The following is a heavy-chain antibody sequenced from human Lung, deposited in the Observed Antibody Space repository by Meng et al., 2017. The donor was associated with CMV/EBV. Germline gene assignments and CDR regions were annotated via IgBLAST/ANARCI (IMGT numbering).Heavy chain of an antibody. D-gene: IGHD1-26*01. J-gene: IGHJ4*02. CDR3: ARVEVGITSGDY. V-gene: IGHV1-18*01. CDR2: INAYNGDT. Sequence: LVQPGGQGNKPCASVNVSCKASGYTFTNYGITWVRQATGPGLEWMEWINAYNGDTNYAQTLQGRVTMTTDTSTSTAYMELRSLRSDDTAVYYCARVEVGITSGDYWGQGTLVTVSS. CDR1: GYTFTNYG.